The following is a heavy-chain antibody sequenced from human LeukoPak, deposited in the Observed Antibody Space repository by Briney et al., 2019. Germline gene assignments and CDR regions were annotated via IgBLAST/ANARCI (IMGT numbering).Heavy chain of an antibody. CDR2: IKHSGST. J-gene: IGHJ5*02. Sequence: PSETLSLTCAVYGGSFSGYYWSWIRQPPGKGLEWIGEIKHSGSTNYNPSLKSRVTISVDTSKNQFSLKLSSVTAADTAVYYCARLGTAVSGSSPNWFDPWGQGTLVTVSS. CDR1: GGSFSGYY. CDR3: ARLGTAVSGSSPNWFDP. V-gene: IGHV4-34*01. D-gene: IGHD1-26*01.